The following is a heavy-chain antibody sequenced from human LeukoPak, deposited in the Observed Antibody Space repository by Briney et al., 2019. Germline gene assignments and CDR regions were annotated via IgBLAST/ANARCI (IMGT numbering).Heavy chain of an antibody. Sequence: EGSLRLSCAASGFTLSAYAIIWVRQAPGKGLEWVSAIRGSGDQTHYAESVKGRFTISRDNSKNTVFLQMSSLRAEDAAVYYCAKDPNGDYVGAFDTWGPGTMVTVSS. J-gene: IGHJ3*02. CDR2: IRGSGDQT. D-gene: IGHD4-17*01. V-gene: IGHV3-23*01. CDR3: AKDPNGDYVGAFDT. CDR1: GFTLSAYA.